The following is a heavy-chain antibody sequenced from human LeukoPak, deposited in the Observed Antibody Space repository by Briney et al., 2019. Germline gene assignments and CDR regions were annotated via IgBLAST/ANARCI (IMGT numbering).Heavy chain of an antibody. CDR3: ARGDYRRYYYYYGMDV. CDR2: IYPGDSDT. D-gene: IGHD4-11*01. V-gene: IGHV5-51*01. CDR1: GYSFTSYW. J-gene: IGHJ6*02. Sequence: KDGESLKISCKGSGYSFTSYWIGWVRQMPGEGLEWMGIIYPGDSDTRYSPSFQGQVTISADKSISTAYLQWSSLKASDTAMYYCARGDYRRYYYYYGMDVWGQGTTVTVSS.